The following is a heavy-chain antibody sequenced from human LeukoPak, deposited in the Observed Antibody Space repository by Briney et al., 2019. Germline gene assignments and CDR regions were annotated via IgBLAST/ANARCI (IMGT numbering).Heavy chain of an antibody. CDR2: IIPIFGTA. V-gene: IGHV1-69*06. D-gene: IGHD3-9*01. CDR1: GGTFSSYA. CDR3: ARVDLLTGYYFFDY. J-gene: IGHJ4*02. Sequence: GASVKVSCKASGGTFSSYAISWVRQAPGQGLEWMGGIIPIFGTANYAQKFQGRVTITADKSTSTAYMELSSLRSEDTAVYYCARVDLLTGYYFFDYWGQGTLVTVSS.